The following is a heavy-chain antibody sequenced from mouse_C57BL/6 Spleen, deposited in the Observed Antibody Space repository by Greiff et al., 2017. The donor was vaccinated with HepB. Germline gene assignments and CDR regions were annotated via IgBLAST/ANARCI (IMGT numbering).Heavy chain of an antibody. Sequence: DVKLQESGGGLVKPGGSLKLSCAASGFTFSDYGMHWVRQAPEKGLEWVAYISSGSSTIYYADTVKGRFTISRDNAKNTLFLQMTSLRSEDTAMYYCARRDYGSPHAMDYWGQGTSVTVSS. CDR2: ISSGSSTI. CDR3: ARRDYGSPHAMDY. CDR1: GFTFSDYG. V-gene: IGHV5-17*01. D-gene: IGHD1-1*01. J-gene: IGHJ4*01.